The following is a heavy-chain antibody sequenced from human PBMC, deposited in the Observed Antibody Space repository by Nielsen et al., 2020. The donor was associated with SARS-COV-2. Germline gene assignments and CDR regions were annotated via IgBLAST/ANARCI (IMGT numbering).Heavy chain of an antibody. Sequence: GGSLRLSCAASGFTFSSYSMNWVRQAPGKGLEWVSYISSSSSTIYYADSVKGRFTISRDNAKNSLYLQMNSLRDEDTAVYYCARDYSKDYYYYYGMDVWGQGTTVTVSS. CDR1: GFTFSSYS. CDR2: ISSSSSTI. D-gene: IGHD4-11*01. CDR3: ARDYSKDYYYYYGMDV. J-gene: IGHJ6*02. V-gene: IGHV3-48*02.